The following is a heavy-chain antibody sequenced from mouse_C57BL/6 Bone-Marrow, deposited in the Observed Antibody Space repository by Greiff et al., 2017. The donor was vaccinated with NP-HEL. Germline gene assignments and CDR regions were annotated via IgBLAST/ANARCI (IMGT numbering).Heavy chain of an antibody. CDR1: GYTFTSYW. Sequence: VQLQQPGAELVKPGASVKVSCKASGYTFTSYWMHWVKQRPGQGLEWIGRIHPSDSDTNYNQKFKGKATLTVDKSSSTAYMQLSSLTSEDSAVYYCAPANWDVAWFAYGGQGTLVTVSA. D-gene: IGHD4-1*01. CDR2: IHPSDSDT. J-gene: IGHJ3*01. V-gene: IGHV1-74*01. CDR3: APANWDVAWFAY.